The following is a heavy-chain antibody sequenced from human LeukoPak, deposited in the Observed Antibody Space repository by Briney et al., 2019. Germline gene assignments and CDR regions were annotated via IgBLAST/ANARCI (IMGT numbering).Heavy chain of an antibody. D-gene: IGHD1-26*01. CDR3: ARFKGGTGFDY. CDR2: ISSSGKA. V-gene: IGHV4-39*01. CDR1: GGSITATDFD. Sequence: SETLSLTCAVSGGSITATDFDWAWIRQPPGQGFEWIATISSSGKAYYYPSLMSRVTISVDTSKNQFSLDVTSVTAADTGLFYCARFKGGTGFDYWGRGILVIVS. J-gene: IGHJ4*02.